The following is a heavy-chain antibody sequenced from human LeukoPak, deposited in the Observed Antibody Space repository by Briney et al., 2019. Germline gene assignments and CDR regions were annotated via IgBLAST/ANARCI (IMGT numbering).Heavy chain of an antibody. J-gene: IGHJ5*02. D-gene: IGHD2-15*01. CDR1: SYSISGGYF. CDR3: ARDLNCSGGTCYFDP. V-gene: IGHV4-38-2*02. Sequence: SETLSLTCTVSSYSISGGYFWAWIRQPPGKGLEWIGSIYHSGASHYNPSLKSRVTISLDTSKNQFSLRLTSVTAADTALYYCARDLNCSGGTCYFDPWGQGSLVTVSS. CDR2: IYHSGAS.